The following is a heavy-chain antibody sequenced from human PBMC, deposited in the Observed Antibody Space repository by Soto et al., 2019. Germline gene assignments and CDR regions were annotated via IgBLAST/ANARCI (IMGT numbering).Heavy chain of an antibody. CDR2: INPSGDST. V-gene: IGHV1-46*01. J-gene: IGHJ4*02. CDR3: ARATRSGSPHFDH. D-gene: IGHD5-12*01. Sequence: ASVKVSCKGAGYTFSNYYMHWVRQAPGQGLEWMGIINPSGDSTSYAQEFQGRVTMTRETSTSTLYMELSSLRSEDTAVYYCARATRSGSPHFDHWGQGTLVTAPQ. CDR1: GYTFSNYY.